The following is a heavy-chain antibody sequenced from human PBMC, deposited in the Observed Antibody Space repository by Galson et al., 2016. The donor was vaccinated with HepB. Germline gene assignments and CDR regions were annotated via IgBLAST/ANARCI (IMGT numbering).Heavy chain of an antibody. D-gene: IGHD3-3*01. CDR3: ARSRRDFWSGRDAFDI. Sequence: SLRLSCAASGFNFKTWAMHWVRQAPGKGLEWLTVISHDGGPKYYGDFLRGRFTTSSANSHNILYLQMTSLEPEDTAMYSCARSRRDFWSGRDAFDIWGLGTMVRVSS. CDR1: GFNFKTWA. J-gene: IGHJ3*02. V-gene: IGHV3-30-3*01. CDR2: ISHDGGPK.